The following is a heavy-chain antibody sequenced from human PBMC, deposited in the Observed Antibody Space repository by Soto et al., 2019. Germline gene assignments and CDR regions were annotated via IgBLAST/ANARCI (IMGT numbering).Heavy chain of an antibody. CDR2: IKQDGSEK. J-gene: IGHJ4*02. V-gene: IGHV3-7*05. D-gene: IGHD3-3*01. Sequence: PGGSLRLSCAASGVTFSSYWMSWVRQAPGKGLEWVANIKQDGSEKYYVDSVKGRFTISRDNAKNSLYLQMNSLRAEDTAVYYCARGHTIFGVVKVIYFDYWGQGTLVTVSS. CDR1: GVTFSSYW. CDR3: ARGHTIFGVVKVIYFDY.